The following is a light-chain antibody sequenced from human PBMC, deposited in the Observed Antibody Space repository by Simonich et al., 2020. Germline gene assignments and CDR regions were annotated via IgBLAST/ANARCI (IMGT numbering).Light chain of an antibody. CDR3: QQYYSTPIT. J-gene: IGKJ5*01. V-gene: IGKV4-1*01. Sequence: DIVMNQSPDSLAVSLGERATINCKSSQSVLYSSNNKNYLAWYQKKPGHPPKLLIYWASTRESGVPDRFSGSGSGKDFTLTISSLQAEDVAVYYCQQYYSTPITFGQGTRLEIK. CDR2: WAS. CDR1: QSVLYSSNNKNY.